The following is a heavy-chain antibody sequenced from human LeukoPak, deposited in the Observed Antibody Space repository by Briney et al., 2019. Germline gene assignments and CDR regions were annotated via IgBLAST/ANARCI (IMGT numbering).Heavy chain of an antibody. V-gene: IGHV4-59*01. Sequence: SETLSLTCTVSGGSISSYYWSWIRQPPGKGLEWIEYIYYSGSTNYNPSLKSRVTISVDTSKNQFSLKLSSVTAADTAVYYCARDLRSGSYYRYYYYMDVWGKGTTVTVSS. CDR1: GGSISSYY. CDR3: ARDLRSGSYYRYYYYMDV. J-gene: IGHJ6*03. CDR2: IYYSGST. D-gene: IGHD1-26*01.